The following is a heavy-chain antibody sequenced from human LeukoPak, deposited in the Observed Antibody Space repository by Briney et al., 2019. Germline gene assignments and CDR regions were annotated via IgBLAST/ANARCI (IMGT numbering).Heavy chain of an antibody. J-gene: IGHJ6*03. V-gene: IGHV4-59*01. CDR3: ARGVWFGELYSYYYYMDV. CDR1: GGSISSYY. D-gene: IGHD3-10*01. Sequence: SETLSLTCTVSGGSISSYYWSWIRQPPGKGLEWIGYIYYGGSTNYNPSLKSRVTISVDTSKNQFSLKLSSVTAADTAVYYCARGVWFGELYSYYYYMDVWGKGTTVTISS. CDR2: IYYGGST.